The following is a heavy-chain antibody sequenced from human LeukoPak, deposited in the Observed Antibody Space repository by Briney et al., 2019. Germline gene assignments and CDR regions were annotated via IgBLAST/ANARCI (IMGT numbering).Heavy chain of an antibody. CDR1: GGSFSGYY. Sequence: PSETLSLTCAVYGGSFSGYYWSWIRQPPGKGLEWIGEINHSGSTNYNPSLKSQVTISVDTSKNQFSLKLSSVTAADTAVYYCARGGWNRFDYWGQGTLVTVSS. D-gene: IGHD2/OR15-2a*01. V-gene: IGHV4-34*01. J-gene: IGHJ4*02. CDR2: INHSGST. CDR3: ARGGWNRFDY.